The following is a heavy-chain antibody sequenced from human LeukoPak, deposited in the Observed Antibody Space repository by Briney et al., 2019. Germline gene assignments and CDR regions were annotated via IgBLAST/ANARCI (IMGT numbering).Heavy chain of an antibody. V-gene: IGHV3-53*01. Sequence: GGSLRLSCVASGFTFSSSYMSWVRQAPGKGLEWVSVIYSGGSTYCADSVKGRFTISRDNSKNTLYLQMNSLRAEDTAVYYCASGSGSYRTPYYYMDVWGTGTTVTVSS. CDR1: GFTFSSSY. CDR2: IYSGGST. D-gene: IGHD3-10*01. CDR3: ASGSGSYRTPYYYMDV. J-gene: IGHJ6*03.